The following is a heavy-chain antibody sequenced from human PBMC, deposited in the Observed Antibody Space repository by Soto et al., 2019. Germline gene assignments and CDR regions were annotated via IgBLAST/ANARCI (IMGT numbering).Heavy chain of an antibody. CDR2: INPSGGST. D-gene: IGHD6-13*01. J-gene: IGHJ5*02. CDR1: GYTFTSYY. Sequence: ASVKVSCKASGYTFTSYYMHWVRQARGQGLEWMGIINPSGGSTSYAQKFQGRVTMTRDTSTSTVYMELSSLRSEDTAVYYCARDPHLYSSSWYYPGPTTSVWFDPWGQGTLVTVSS. V-gene: IGHV1-46*01. CDR3: ARDPHLYSSSWYYPGPTTSVWFDP.